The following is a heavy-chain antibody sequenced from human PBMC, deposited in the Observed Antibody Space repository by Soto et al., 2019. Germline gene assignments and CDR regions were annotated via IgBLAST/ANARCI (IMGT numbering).Heavy chain of an antibody. CDR3: AKGRTFFDF. CDR1: GFAFSDYA. D-gene: IGHD3-16*01. CDR2: ISDGDGAT. Sequence: EVHLLESGGGLVQPGGSLRLSCAASGFAFSDYAMTWVRQAPGKGLEWVSDISDGDGATHYADSVKGRVTISRDDSKNTLYLQMDSLRAEDAAVYYSAKGRTFFDFWGQGTLVTVSS. J-gene: IGHJ4*02. V-gene: IGHV3-23*01.